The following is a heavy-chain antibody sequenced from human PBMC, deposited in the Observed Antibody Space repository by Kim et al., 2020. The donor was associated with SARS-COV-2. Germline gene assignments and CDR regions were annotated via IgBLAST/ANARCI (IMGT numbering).Heavy chain of an antibody. D-gene: IGHD1-26*01. J-gene: IGHJ6*03. CDR1: GYTFTSYD. V-gene: IGHV1-8*02. Sequence: ASVKVSCKASGYTFTSYDINWVRQATGQGLEWMGWMNPNSGNTGYAQKLQGRVTMTRNTSISTAYMELSSLRSEDTAVYYCARRYSGSYSLNYYYYSMDVWGKGTTVTVSS. CDR2: MNPNSGNT. CDR3: ARRYSGSYSLNYYYYSMDV.